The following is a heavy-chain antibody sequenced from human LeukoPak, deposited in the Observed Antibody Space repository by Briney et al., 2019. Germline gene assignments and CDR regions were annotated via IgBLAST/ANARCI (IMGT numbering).Heavy chain of an antibody. Sequence: GASVKVSCKASGYTFTGYYMHWVRQAPGQGLEWMGWINPNSGGTNYAQKFQGRVTMTRDTSISTAYMELSRLRSDDTAVYYCASQLRWHYQRNWFDPWGQGTLVTVSS. CDR1: GYTFTGYY. V-gene: IGHV1-2*02. D-gene: IGHD4-23*01. J-gene: IGHJ5*02. CDR2: INPNSGGT. CDR3: ASQLRWHYQRNWFDP.